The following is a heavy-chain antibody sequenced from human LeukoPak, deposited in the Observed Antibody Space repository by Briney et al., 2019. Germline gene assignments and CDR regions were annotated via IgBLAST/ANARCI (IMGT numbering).Heavy chain of an antibody. J-gene: IGHJ4*02. CDR1: GFAFSSYG. Sequence: GGSLRLSCAASGFAFSSYGMSWVRQAPGKGLEWVSAIGGGGTTTYYADSVKGRFTISRDNSRSTLYLQMNSLRAEDTAVYYCAKGDYSTGGYLDYWGQGTLVTVSS. D-gene: IGHD4-11*01. CDR2: IGGGGTTT. V-gene: IGHV3-23*01. CDR3: AKGDYSTGGYLDY.